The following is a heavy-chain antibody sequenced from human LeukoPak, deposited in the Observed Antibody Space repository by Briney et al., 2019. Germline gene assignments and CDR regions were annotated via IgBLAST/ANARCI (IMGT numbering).Heavy chain of an antibody. CDR3: ARPGGYCSSTSCNYYYYYMDV. V-gene: IGHV4-34*01. Sequence: PSETLSLTCAVYGGSFSGYYWSWIRQPPGKGLEWIGEINHSGSTNYNPSLKSRVTISVDTSKNQFSLKLSPVTAADTAVYYCARPGGYCSSTSCNYYYYYMDVWGKGTTVTVSS. CDR2: INHSGST. D-gene: IGHD2-2*01. CDR1: GGSFSGYY. J-gene: IGHJ6*03.